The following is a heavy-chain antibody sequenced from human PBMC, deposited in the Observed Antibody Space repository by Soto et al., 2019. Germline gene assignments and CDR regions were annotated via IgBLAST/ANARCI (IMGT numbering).Heavy chain of an antibody. Sequence: EVQLVESGGGLVQPGGSLRLSCAPSGFTFSAYSMNWVRQAPGKGLEWISYIRTSPTTIHYADSVKGRFTISRDNAKNSLYLQMNSLRAEDTAIYYCARDYHYAFDFWGQGTLVTVSS. J-gene: IGHJ4*02. CDR2: IRTSPTTI. CDR3: ARDYHYAFDF. V-gene: IGHV3-48*01. D-gene: IGHD2-2*01. CDR1: GFTFSAYS.